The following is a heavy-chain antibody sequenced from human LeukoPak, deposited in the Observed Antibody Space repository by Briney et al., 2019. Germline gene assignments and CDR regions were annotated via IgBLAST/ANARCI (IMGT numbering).Heavy chain of an antibody. CDR1: GFTVSSNY. J-gene: IGHJ2*01. D-gene: IGHD6-13*01. V-gene: IGHV3-33*08. CDR3: ARDSASIAAAVYWYFDL. CDR2: IWYDGSNE. Sequence: GGSLRLSCAASGFTVSSNYMNWVRQAPGKGLEWVAVIWYDGSNEYYADSVKGRFTISRDNSKNTLYLQMNSLRAEDSAVYFCARDSASIAAAVYWYFDLWGRGTLVTVSS.